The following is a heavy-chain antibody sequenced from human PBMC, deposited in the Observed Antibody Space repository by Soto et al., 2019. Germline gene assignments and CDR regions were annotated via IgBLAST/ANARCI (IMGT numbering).Heavy chain of an antibody. J-gene: IGHJ6*02. CDR1: GGSVSSGSYY. CDR3: ARDIGLIAAAGTSNYYYYYGMDV. V-gene: IGHV4-61*01. Sequence: QVQLQESGPGLVKPSETLSLTCTVSGGSVSSGSYYWSWIRQPPGKGLEWIGYIYYSGSTNYNPSLKSRVTISVDTSNNQFSLKLSSVTAADTAVYYCARDIGLIAAAGTSNYYYYYGMDVWGQGTTVTVSS. CDR2: IYYSGST. D-gene: IGHD6-13*01.